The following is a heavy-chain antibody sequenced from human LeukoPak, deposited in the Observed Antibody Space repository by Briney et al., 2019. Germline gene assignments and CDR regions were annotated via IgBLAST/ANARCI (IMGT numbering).Heavy chain of an antibody. Sequence: SETLSLTCTVSGGSISSYYWSWIRQPPGKGLERIGYIYYSGSTNYNPSLKSRVTISVDTSKNQFSLKLSSVTAADTAVYYCARGSGLNYYDSSGYYYFDYWGQGTLVTVSS. CDR1: GGSISSYY. V-gene: IGHV4-59*01. CDR2: IYYSGST. D-gene: IGHD3-22*01. CDR3: ARGSGLNYYDSSGYYYFDY. J-gene: IGHJ4*02.